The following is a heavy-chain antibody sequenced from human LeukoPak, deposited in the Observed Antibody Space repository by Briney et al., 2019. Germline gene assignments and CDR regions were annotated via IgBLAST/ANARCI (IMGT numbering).Heavy chain of an antibody. J-gene: IGHJ4*02. D-gene: IGHD6-13*01. CDR3: ARGDKGYSGSWYV. CDR1: GGSISSYY. V-gene: IGHV4-59*01. CDR2: IYYSGST. Sequence: SETLSLTCTVSGGSISSYYWSWIRQPPGKGLEWIGYIYYSGSTNYNPSLKSRVTISVDTSKNQFSLKLSSVTAADTAVYYCARGDKGYSGSWYVWGQGTLVTVSS.